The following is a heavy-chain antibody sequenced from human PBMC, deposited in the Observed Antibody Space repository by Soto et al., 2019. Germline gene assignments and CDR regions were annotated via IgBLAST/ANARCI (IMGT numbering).Heavy chain of an antibody. Sequence: EVQLLESGGGLVQPGGSLSLSCAASGFTFISYAMSWVRQAPGKGLEWVSAISGSGGSTYYADSVKGRFTISRDNSKNTLYHQMNSLKAEDTAVYYWAKERPPWSIAVSPASYGMDVWGRGTTVSVSS. V-gene: IGHV3-23*01. J-gene: IGHJ6*02. D-gene: IGHD6-19*01. CDR3: AKERPPWSIAVSPASYGMDV. CDR2: ISGSGGST. CDR1: GFTFISYA.